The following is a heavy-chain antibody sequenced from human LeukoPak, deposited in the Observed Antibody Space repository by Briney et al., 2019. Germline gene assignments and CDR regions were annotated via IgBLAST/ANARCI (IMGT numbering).Heavy chain of an antibody. CDR3: ARGLRGYSSGWYSRGHWFDP. CDR2: INHSGST. D-gene: IGHD6-19*01. CDR1: GGSFSGYY. Sequence: SETLSLTCAVYGGSFSGYYWSWIRQPPGKGLEWIGEINHSGSTNYNPSLKSRVTISVDTSKNQFSLELSSVTAADTAVYYCARGLRGYSSGWYSRGHWFDPWGQGTLVTVSS. V-gene: IGHV4-34*01. J-gene: IGHJ5*02.